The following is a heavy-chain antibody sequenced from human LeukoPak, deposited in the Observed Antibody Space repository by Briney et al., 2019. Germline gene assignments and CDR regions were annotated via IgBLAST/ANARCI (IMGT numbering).Heavy chain of an antibody. CDR1: GYSISSGYF. Sequence: PSETLSLTCAVSGYSISSGYFWGWIRQPPGKGLEWIGSIQHSGSTYYNPSLKSRVTISVDTSKNQFSLKLSSVTAADTAVYYCAREYGYSYGYGDYWGQGTLVTVST. V-gene: IGHV4-38-2*02. CDR2: IQHSGST. CDR3: AREYGYSYGYGDY. J-gene: IGHJ4*02. D-gene: IGHD5-18*01.